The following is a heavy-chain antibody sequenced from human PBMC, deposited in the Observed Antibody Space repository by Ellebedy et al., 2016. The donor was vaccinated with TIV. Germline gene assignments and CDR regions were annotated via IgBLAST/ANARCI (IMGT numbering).Heavy chain of an antibody. Sequence: SETLSLTCVISGDSFSTDIVWNWIRQSPSRGLELLGMTYYRSKWNNAYAVSLKSRITINPDTSKNLFSLQLNSVTPEDTAVYYCARGWFGSGMGVWGQGTTVTVSS. CDR1: GDSFSTDIV. CDR2: TYYRSKWNN. J-gene: IGHJ6*02. V-gene: IGHV6-1*01. D-gene: IGHD3-10*01. CDR3: ARGWFGSGMGV.